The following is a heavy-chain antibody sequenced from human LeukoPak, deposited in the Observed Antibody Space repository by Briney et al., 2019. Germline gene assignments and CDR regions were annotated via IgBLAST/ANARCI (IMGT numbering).Heavy chain of an antibody. V-gene: IGHV3-23*01. D-gene: IGHD3-16*01. CDR1: GFTFSNYA. Sequence: PGGSLRLSCAASGFTFSNYAMTWVRQAPGKGLEWVSTISGSGGSTYYADSVKGRFTISRDNSKNTLYLQMNSLRAEDTAVYYCARELNGYGYYFFDYWGPGTLVTVSS. J-gene: IGHJ4*02. CDR3: ARELNGYGYYFFDY. CDR2: ISGSGGST.